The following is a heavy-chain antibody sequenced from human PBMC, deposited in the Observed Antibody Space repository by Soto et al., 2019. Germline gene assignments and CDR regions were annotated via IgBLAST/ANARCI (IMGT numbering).Heavy chain of an antibody. D-gene: IGHD2-21*01. CDR3: GRTYCERTNFVAFED. J-gene: IGHJ4*02. CDR1: GFTFSDYY. V-gene: IGHV3-72*01. Sequence: EVQLVESGGGLVQPGGSLRLSCAASGFTFSDYYMDWVRQAPGKGLDWVGRIRDRPHRYTKEYSTSVMGRFTSSRDESANSLYRQMNSLKGEDTAVYYCGRTYCERTNFVAFEDWGQGTLVTVSS. CDR2: IRDRPHRYTK.